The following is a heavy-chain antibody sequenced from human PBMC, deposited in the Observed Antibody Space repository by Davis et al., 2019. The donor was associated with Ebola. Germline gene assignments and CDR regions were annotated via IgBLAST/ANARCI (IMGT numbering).Heavy chain of an antibody. CDR2: INPKTGGT. D-gene: IGHD3-10*01. CDR3: ARPYYRNSNYYPEIY. CDR1: GYTFTDYW. V-gene: IGHV1-2*02. Sequence: ASVKVSCKASGYTFTDYWIHWVRQAPGQGLEWMGWINPKTGGTHLAERFQERLTMTGDTSISTVYMYLGALLSNDTAVYFCARPYYRNSNYYPEIYWGQGTLVTVSS. J-gene: IGHJ4*02.